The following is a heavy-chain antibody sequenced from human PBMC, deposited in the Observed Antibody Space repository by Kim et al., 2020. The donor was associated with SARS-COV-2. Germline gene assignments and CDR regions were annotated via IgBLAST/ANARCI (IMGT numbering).Heavy chain of an antibody. CDR3: ARGSYDYGGNPRADY. Sequence: SETLSLTCTVSGGSVSSGSYYWSWIRQPPGKGLEWIGYIYYSGSTNYNPSLKSRVTISVDTSKNQFSLKLSSVTAADTAVYYCARGSYDYGGNPRADYWGQGTLVTVSS. CDR1: GGSVSSGSYY. V-gene: IGHV4-61*01. J-gene: IGHJ4*02. CDR2: IYYSGST. D-gene: IGHD4-17*01.